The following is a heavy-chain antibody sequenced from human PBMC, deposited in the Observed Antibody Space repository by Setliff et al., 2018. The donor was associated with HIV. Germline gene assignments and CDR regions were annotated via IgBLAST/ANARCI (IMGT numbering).Heavy chain of an antibody. CDR1: GFSLSTSGVG. CDR2: IYWDDDK. Sequence: GSGPTLVNPTETLTLTCTFSGFSLSTSGVGVGWIRQPPGKALEWLALIYWDDDKRYSPSLKTRLTISKDTSKNQVVLTMTNMDPVDSGTYFCARTRPPSGLASAYFFDSWGQGTLVTVSS. V-gene: IGHV2-5*02. D-gene: IGHD6-25*01. J-gene: IGHJ4*02. CDR3: ARTRPPSGLASAYFFDS.